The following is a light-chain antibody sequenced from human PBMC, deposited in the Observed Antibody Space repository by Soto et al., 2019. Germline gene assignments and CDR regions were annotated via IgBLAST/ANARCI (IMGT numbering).Light chain of an antibody. Sequence: DILLTQSPGTLSLSPGERATLSCRTSPSVNGDYLGWYQQRPGQAPRLLIYGTSNRPTGIPDRFSGSGSGTVVTLTLSRLEPEDLGVYYCRQYDGSPPMYTFGQGTKLEIK. J-gene: IGKJ2*01. CDR1: PSVNGDY. CDR3: RQYDGSPPMYT. V-gene: IGKV3-20*01. CDR2: GTS.